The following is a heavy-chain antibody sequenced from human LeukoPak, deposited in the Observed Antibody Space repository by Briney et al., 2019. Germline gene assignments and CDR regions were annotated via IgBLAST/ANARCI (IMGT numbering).Heavy chain of an antibody. J-gene: IGHJ4*02. D-gene: IGHD6-6*01. V-gene: IGHV4-39*01. CDR1: GDSISGTNYY. CDR2: IDDSGST. Sequence: SETLSLTCTVSGDSISGTNYYWGWIRQPPGKGLEWIGSIDDSGSTYYELSLKSRVTISVDTSKNQFSLKLSSVTAADTAVYYSARHVAYSSSPRFYFDYWGQGTLVTVSS. CDR3: ARHVAYSSSPRFYFDY.